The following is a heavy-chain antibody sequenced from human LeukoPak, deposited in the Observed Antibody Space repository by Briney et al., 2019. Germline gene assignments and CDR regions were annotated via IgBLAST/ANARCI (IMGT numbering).Heavy chain of an antibody. CDR2: ISSSGSTI. V-gene: IGHV3-48*04. Sequence: PGGPLRLSCAASGFTFTSYSMNWVRQVPGKGLEWLSYISSSGSTIYYADSVKGRFTISRDNAKNSLYLQMNSLRAEDTAIYYCARENMYESSDYYGWSGYYDHWGQGTLVTVSS. CDR3: ARENMYESSDYYGWSGYYDH. J-gene: IGHJ4*02. D-gene: IGHD3-22*01. CDR1: GFTFTSYS.